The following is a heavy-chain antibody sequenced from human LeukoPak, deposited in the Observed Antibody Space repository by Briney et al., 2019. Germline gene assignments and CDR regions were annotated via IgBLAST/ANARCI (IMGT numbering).Heavy chain of an antibody. CDR3: ARGRREPPTPYTEDYDY. CDR1: GGSISSYY. J-gene: IGHJ4*02. V-gene: IGHV4-34*01. D-gene: IGHD1-14*01. CDR2: INHSGST. Sequence: SPSETLSLTCTVSGGSISSYYWSWIRQPPGKGLEWIGEINHSGSTNYNPSLKSRVTISVDTSKNQFSLKLSSVTAADTAVYYCARGRREPPTPYTEDYDYWGQGTLVTVSS.